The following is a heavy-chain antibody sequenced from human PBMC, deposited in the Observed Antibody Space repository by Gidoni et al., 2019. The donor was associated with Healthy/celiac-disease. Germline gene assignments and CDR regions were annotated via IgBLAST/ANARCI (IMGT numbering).Heavy chain of an antibody. J-gene: IGHJ6*04. V-gene: IGHV4-34*01. D-gene: IGHD2-15*01. CDR1: GGSFSGYY. CDR3: ARTSARGASGYYYDGMDV. Sequence: QVQLQQWGAGLLKPSETLSLTCAVYGGSFSGYYWSWIRQPPGKGLEWIGEINHSGSTNYNPSLKSRVTISVDTSKNQFSLKLSSVTAADTAVYYCARTSARGASGYYYDGMDVWGKGTTVTVSS. CDR2: INHSGST.